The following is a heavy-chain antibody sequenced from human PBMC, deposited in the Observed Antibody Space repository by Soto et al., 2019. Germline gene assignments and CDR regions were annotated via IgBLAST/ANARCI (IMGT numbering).Heavy chain of an antibody. CDR2: IYYSGST. CDR3: ARVGGAHYDYVWGSYRPSYYYYGMDV. Sequence: PSETLSLTCTVSGGSISSSSYYWGWIRQPPGKGLEWIGSIYYSGSTYYNPSLKSRVTISVDTSKNQFSLKLSSVTAADTAVYYCARVGGAHYDYVWGSYRPSYYYYGMDVWGQGTTVTVSS. V-gene: IGHV4-39*07. D-gene: IGHD3-16*02. CDR1: GGSISSSSYY. J-gene: IGHJ6*02.